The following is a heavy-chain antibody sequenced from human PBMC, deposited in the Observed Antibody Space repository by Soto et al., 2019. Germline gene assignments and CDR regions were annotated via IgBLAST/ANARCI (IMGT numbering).Heavy chain of an antibody. V-gene: IGHV3-53*01. D-gene: IGHD1-26*01. CDR3: ATTLDSGWSYYFDS. J-gene: IGHJ4*02. CDR2: IYKGGGT. CDR1: GFIVSTNY. Sequence: EVQLVESGGGLIQPGGSLRLTCAASGFIVSTNYMSWVRQAPGKGLEWVSVIYKGGGTFYADSVKGRFTISSDISKNTMFLQMNSLRADDTAMYYCATTLDSGWSYYFDSWGQGTLVTVSS.